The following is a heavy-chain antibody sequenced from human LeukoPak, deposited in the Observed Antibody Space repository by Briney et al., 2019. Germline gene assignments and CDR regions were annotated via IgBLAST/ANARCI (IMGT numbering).Heavy chain of an antibody. V-gene: IGHV3-23*01. CDR1: GFTFSSYA. D-gene: IGHD1-1*01. CDR2: ISGSGGST. J-gene: IGHJ6*04. Sequence: GGSLRLSCAASGFTFSSYAMSWVRQAPGKGLEWVSAISGSGGSTYYADSVKGRFTISRDNSKNTLYLQMNGLRAEDTAVYYCAKDQLGTPYGMDVWGKGTTVTVSS. CDR3: AKDQLGTPYGMDV.